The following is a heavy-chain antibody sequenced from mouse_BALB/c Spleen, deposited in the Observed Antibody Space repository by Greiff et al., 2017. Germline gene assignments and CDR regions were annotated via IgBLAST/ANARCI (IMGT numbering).Heavy chain of an antibody. CDR1: GYAFSSYW. CDR2: IYPGDGDT. CDR3: ARTASFAY. Sequence: QVQLQQPGAELVRPGSSVKISCKASGYAFSSYWMNWVKQRPGQGLEWIGQIYPGDGDTNYNGKFKGKATLTADKSSSTAYMQLSSLTSEDSAVYFCARTASFAYWGQGTLVTVSA. J-gene: IGHJ3*01. D-gene: IGHD6-1*01. V-gene: IGHV1-80*01.